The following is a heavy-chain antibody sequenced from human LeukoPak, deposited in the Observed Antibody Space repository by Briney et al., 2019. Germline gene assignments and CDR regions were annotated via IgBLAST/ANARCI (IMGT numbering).Heavy chain of an antibody. V-gene: IGHV3-64*01. Sequence: GGSLRLSCAASGFTFSSYAMHWVRQAPGKGLEYVSAISSNRGSTYYANSVKGRFTISRDNSKNTLYLQMGSLRAEDMGVYYCARAVWDSTSLAAFDIWGQGTMVTVSS. D-gene: IGHD2-2*01. CDR1: GFTFSSYA. J-gene: IGHJ3*02. CDR2: ISSNRGST. CDR3: ARAVWDSTSLAAFDI.